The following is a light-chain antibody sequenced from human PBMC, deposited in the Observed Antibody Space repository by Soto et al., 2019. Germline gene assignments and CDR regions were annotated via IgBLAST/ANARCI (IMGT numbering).Light chain of an antibody. CDR1: KNDVGFYDF. CDR2: EVV. Sequence: ALTQPPSASGSPGQSVTISCTGTKNDVGFYDFVSWYQHHPGKAPRLIIYEVVQRPSGVPDRFSGSKSGNTASLTVSGLQAADEADYFCKSYAGSNTYVFGGGTKVTVL. J-gene: IGLJ1*01. V-gene: IGLV2-8*01. CDR3: KSYAGSNTYV.